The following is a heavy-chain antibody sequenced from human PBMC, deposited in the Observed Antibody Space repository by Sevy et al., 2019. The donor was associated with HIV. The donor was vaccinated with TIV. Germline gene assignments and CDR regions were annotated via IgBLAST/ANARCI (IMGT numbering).Heavy chain of an antibody. CDR1: GFTFTHFD. D-gene: IGHD2-21*02. V-gene: IGHV1-8*01. J-gene: IGHJ4*02. CDR2: VNPNTGHT. Sequence: ASVKVSCKAPGFTFTHFDMNWIRQAPGQGLEWMGLVNPNTGHTAYAPGFRDRVTMTKDTSISTAYMELSSLRSDDTAVYYCASVSSCGGDCYYFDSWGQGTRVTVSS. CDR3: ASVSSCGGDCYYFDS.